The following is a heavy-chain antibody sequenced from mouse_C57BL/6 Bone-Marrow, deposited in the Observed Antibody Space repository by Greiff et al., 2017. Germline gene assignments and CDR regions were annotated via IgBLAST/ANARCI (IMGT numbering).Heavy chain of an antibody. CDR1: GYTFTSYW. Sequence: QVQLQQPGAELVKPGASVKLSCKASGYTFTSYWMHWVKQRPGQGLEWIGMIHPNSGSTNYNEKFKSKATLTVDKSSSTAYMQLSSLTSEDSAVYYWARKYYGSSYDFDYWCQGTTLTVSS. CDR2: IHPNSGST. CDR3: ARKYYGSSYDFDY. D-gene: IGHD1-1*01. J-gene: IGHJ2*01. V-gene: IGHV1-64*01.